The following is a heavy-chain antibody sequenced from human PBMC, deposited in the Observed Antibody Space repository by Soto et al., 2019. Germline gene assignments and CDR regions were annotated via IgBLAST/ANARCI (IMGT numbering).Heavy chain of an antibody. CDR3: ALALGTTTGLDY. Sequence: QVQLQESGPGLVKPSQTLSLTCSVSGASTVSHYHWTWIRQPPGKGLEWMGYIFNSGTTFYNPSPTSRLSISMDTSGNHFSLELRSVTAADTAVYYCALALGTTTGLDYWAQGTLVTVSS. J-gene: IGHJ4*02. V-gene: IGHV4-31*02. D-gene: IGHD1-7*01. CDR1: GASTVSHYH. CDR2: IFNSGTT.